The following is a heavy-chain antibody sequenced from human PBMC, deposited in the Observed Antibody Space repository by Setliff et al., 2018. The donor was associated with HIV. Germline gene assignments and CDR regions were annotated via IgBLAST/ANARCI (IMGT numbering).Heavy chain of an antibody. CDR3: ATYPGSGYDYYFDY. J-gene: IGHJ4*02. D-gene: IGHD3-3*01. Sequence: ASVKVSCKASEYTFTSRKVHWVRQAPGQGLEWMGIITPRGGDANYEQKFQGRVTMTRDTSTSTAYMELSSLRSEDTAVYYCATYPGSGYDYYFDYWGQGTLVTVSS. CDR1: EYTFTSRK. CDR2: ITPRGGDA. V-gene: IGHV1-46*01.